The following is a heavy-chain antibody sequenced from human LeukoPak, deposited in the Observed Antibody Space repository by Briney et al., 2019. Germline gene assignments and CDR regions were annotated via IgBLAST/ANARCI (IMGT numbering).Heavy chain of an antibody. CDR2: FYPVDDET. CDR1: GYTLRELS. CDR3: VTEKDLLLDS. J-gene: IGHJ5*01. V-gene: IGHV1-24*01. D-gene: IGHD1-26*01. Sequence: ASLKVSCKVSGYTLRELSTHSVRQAPGQGLEWMGGFYPVDDETHSVHRFHGGVTLSEETSTDTHSPGRSSLRSVETPVYFSVTEKDLLLDSWGQGTPVTVSS.